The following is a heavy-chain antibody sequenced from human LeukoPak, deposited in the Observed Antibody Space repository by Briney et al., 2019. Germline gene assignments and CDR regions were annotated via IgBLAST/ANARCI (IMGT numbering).Heavy chain of an antibody. CDR1: GDSISSGDYY. Sequence: PSETLSLTCTVSGDSISSGDYYWSWIRQPPGKGLEWFGYIHFSGITYYNPSLKSRVTISVDTSKNQFSLKLSSVTAADTAVYYCARDEITIEAFDIWGQGTMVTVSS. CDR2: IHFSGIT. V-gene: IGHV4-30-4*01. J-gene: IGHJ3*02. CDR3: ARDEITIEAFDI. D-gene: IGHD3-10*01.